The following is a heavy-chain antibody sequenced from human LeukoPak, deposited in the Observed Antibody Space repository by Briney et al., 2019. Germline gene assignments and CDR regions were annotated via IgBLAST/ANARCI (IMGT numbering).Heavy chain of an antibody. J-gene: IGHJ4*02. CDR3: ARGSGSSDFDS. CDR1: GGSISSYY. Sequence: PSETLSLTCTGSGGSISSYYWGWLRQPAGKGLEWIGRIYTSGSTNYNPSLTSRVTMSLHTSTNQISPKLSPVTAADTAVYYCARGSGSSDFDSWGQGTLVTVSS. V-gene: IGHV4-4*07. D-gene: IGHD6-19*01. CDR2: IYTSGST.